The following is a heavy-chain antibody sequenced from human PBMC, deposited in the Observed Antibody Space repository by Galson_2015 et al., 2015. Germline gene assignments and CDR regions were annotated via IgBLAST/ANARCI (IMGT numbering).Heavy chain of an antibody. CDR3: AADKKWFGELLYWYFDL. V-gene: IGHV1-58*01. CDR1: GFTFTSSA. D-gene: IGHD3-10*01. CDR2: IVVGSGNT. J-gene: IGHJ2*01. Sequence: SVKVSCKASGFTFTSSAVQWVRQARGQRLEWIGWIVVGSGNTNYAQKFQERVTITRDMSTSTAYMEPSSLRSEDTAVYYCAADKKWFGELLYWYFDLWGRGPLVTVSS.